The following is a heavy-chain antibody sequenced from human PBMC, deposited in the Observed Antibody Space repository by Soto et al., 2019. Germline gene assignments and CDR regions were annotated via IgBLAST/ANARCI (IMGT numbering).Heavy chain of an antibody. V-gene: IGHV1-18*01. CDR3: ARSGSSWNLREFDY. D-gene: IGHD6-13*01. CDR2: ISVYNGNT. Sequence: ASVKVSCKASDYTFTSYGIIWVRQAPGQGLEWFGWISVYNGNTNYARKFRGRVTMTTDISTTTAYMEMRSLRSDDTAVYYCARSGSSWNLREFDYWGQGTLVTVSS. CDR1: DYTFTSYG. J-gene: IGHJ4*02.